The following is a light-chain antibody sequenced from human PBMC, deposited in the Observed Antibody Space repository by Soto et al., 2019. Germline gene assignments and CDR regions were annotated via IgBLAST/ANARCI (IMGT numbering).Light chain of an antibody. V-gene: IGKV3-11*01. J-gene: IGKJ5*01. CDR3: QQYSNWPPIT. Sequence: EIVLTQSPATLSLSPGERATLSCRASQSVSSYLAWYQQKPGQVPRLLIYDASNRATGIPARFSGSGSGTEFTLTISSLQSEDFAVYYCQQYSNWPPITFGQGTRLEIK. CDR1: QSVSSY. CDR2: DAS.